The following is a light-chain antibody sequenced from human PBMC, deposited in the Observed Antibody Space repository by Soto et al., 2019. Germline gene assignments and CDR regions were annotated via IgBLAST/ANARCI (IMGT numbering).Light chain of an antibody. CDR2: GAS. Sequence: DIVLTQSPGTLSLSPGERATLSCRASQSASNNYLAWYQQKPGQAPRLLIYGASNRATGIPDRFSGSGSGTDFTLTISRLEPEDFAVYYCQQYGSSGTFGQGTKVDI. CDR1: QSASNNY. V-gene: IGKV3-20*01. CDR3: QQYGSSGT. J-gene: IGKJ1*01.